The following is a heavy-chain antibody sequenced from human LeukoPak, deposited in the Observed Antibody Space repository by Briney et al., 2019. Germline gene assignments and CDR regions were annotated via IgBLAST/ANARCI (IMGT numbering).Heavy chain of an antibody. CDR3: ARDPSSSGSYFLFDY. Sequence: GGSLRLSCAASGFTFSSYSMNWVRQAPGKGLEWVSSISSSSSYIYYADSVKGRFTISRDNAKNSLYLQMNSLRAEDTAVYYCARDPSSSGSYFLFDYWGQGTLVTVSS. D-gene: IGHD3-10*01. CDR2: ISSSSSYI. V-gene: IGHV3-21*01. CDR1: GFTFSSYS. J-gene: IGHJ4*02.